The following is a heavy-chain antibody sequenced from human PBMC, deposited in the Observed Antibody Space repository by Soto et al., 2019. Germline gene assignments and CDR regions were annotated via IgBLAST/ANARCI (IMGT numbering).Heavy chain of an antibody. CDR1: GFPFSDYY. V-gene: IGHV3-11*06. Sequence: GGSLRLSCATSGFPFSDYYMSWIRQAPGKGLEWLSHISPKSTYRNYADSVKGRFTISRVNTKSSLFLQMNSLGVEDTAVYYCARGGGGGLFEHWGQGVLVTVSS. D-gene: IGHD2-21*01. CDR2: ISPKSTYR. J-gene: IGHJ4*02. CDR3: ARGGGGGLFEH.